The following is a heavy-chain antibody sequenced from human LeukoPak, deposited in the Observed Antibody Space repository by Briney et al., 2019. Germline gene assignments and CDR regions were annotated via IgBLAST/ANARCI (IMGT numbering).Heavy chain of an antibody. CDR2: INHNGNVN. CDR3: TTDLGYSSGWYDAFDI. CDR1: GFTFSSYW. D-gene: IGHD6-19*01. Sequence: PGGSLRLSCAASGFTFSSYWMNWARQAPGKGLEWVASINHNGNVNYYVDSVEGRFTISRDNAKNSLYLQMSNLRAEDTAVYYCTTDLGYSSGWYDAFDIWGQGTMVTVSS. V-gene: IGHV3-7*03. J-gene: IGHJ3*02.